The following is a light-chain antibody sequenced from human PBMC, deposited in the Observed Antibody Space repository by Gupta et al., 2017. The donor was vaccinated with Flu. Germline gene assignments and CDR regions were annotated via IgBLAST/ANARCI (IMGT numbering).Light chain of an antibody. V-gene: IGKV1-39*01. CDR2: SAS. CDR1: QSISSY. J-gene: IGKJ2*01. CDR3: QQSYSTPFT. Sequence: DSQMTQSPASLSAVVGDRVTITCRASQSISSYLNWYQQKPGKAPKLLMYSASNLQSGVPSRFSGRGSGTDFTLTISSLEPEDFATYYCQQSYSTPFTFGQGTKLEIK.